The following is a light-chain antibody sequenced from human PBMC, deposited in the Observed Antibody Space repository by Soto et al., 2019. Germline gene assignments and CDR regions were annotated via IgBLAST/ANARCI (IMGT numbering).Light chain of an antibody. V-gene: IGKV3-15*01. J-gene: IGKJ1*01. CDR2: GAS. Sequence: EIVMTQSPATLSVSPGERATLSCRASQSVSSNLAWYQQKPGQAPRLLIYGASTRAAGIPARFSGRGSGTEFTLTISGLQSEDFAVYYCQPYNNWPWTFGQGTKVEIK. CDR1: QSVSSN. CDR3: QPYNNWPWT.